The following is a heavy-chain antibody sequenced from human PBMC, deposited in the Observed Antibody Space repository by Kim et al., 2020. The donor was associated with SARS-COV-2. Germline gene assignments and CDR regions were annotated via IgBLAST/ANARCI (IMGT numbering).Heavy chain of an antibody. J-gene: IGHJ4*02. CDR1: GFTFSSYS. Sequence: GGSLRLSCAASGFTFSSYSMNWVRQAPGKGLEWVSSISSSSSYIYYADSVKGRFTISRDNAKNSLYLQMNSLRAEDTAVYYCARDLYFDWLSASEGDYWGQGTLVTVSS. D-gene: IGHD3-9*01. CDR2: ISSSSSYI. CDR3: ARDLYFDWLSASEGDY. V-gene: IGHV3-21*01.